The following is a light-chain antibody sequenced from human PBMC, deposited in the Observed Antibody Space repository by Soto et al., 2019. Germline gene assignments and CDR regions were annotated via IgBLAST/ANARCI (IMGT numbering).Light chain of an antibody. J-gene: IGKJ4*01. CDR2: GIS. V-gene: IGKV3-20*01. CDR3: QQYGNSPLT. Sequence: EIVLTQSPATLSLSPGDRATLSCRASQSVRSDYFAWYQQKPGQAPRVIIFGISTRATAIPDRFSGSGSGTDFTLTISRLEPDDFALYYCQQYGNSPLTLGGGTKVDI. CDR1: QSVRSDY.